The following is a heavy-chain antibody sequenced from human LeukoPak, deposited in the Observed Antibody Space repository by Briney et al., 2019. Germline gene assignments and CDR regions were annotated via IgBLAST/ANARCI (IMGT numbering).Heavy chain of an antibody. CDR3: ARDSGRYYDSSGYPDAFDI. J-gene: IGHJ3*02. Sequence: PGGSLRLSCAASGFTVSSNYMSWVRQAPGKGLEWASVIYSGGSTYYADSVKGRFTISRDNSKNTLYLQMNSLRAEDTAVYYCARDSGRYYDSSGYPDAFDIWGQGTMVTVSS. CDR2: IYSGGST. V-gene: IGHV3-53*01. D-gene: IGHD3-22*01. CDR1: GFTVSSNY.